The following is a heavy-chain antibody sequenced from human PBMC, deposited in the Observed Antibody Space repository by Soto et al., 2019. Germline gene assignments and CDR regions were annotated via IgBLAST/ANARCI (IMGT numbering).Heavy chain of an antibody. J-gene: IGHJ4*02. CDR1: GFTFSDYY. Sequence: QVQLVESGGGLVKPGGSLRLSCAASGFTFSDYYMSWIRQAPGKGLEWVSYISSSGSTIYYADSVKGRFTISRDNAKNSLYMQMTSLRAEDTAVYYCARDRDAVVAARFARYWGQGTLVTVSS. CDR2: ISSSGSTI. CDR3: ARDRDAVVAARFARY. V-gene: IGHV3-11*01. D-gene: IGHD2-15*01.